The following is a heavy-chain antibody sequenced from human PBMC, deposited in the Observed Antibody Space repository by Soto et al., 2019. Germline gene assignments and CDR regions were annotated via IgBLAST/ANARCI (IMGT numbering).Heavy chain of an antibody. CDR2: IYYSGST. Sequence: SETLSLTCTVSGGSISSYYWSWIRQPPGKGLEWIGYIYYSGSTNYNPSLKSRDTISVDTSKNQFSLKLSSVTAADTAVYYCARVLPIGSSSDNWFDPWGQGTLVTVS. D-gene: IGHD6-6*01. CDR1: GGSISSYY. V-gene: IGHV4-59*01. J-gene: IGHJ5*02. CDR3: ARVLPIGSSSDNWFDP.